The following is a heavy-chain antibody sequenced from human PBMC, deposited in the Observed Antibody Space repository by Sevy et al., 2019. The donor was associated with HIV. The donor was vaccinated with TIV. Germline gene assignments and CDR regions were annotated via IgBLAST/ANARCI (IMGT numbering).Heavy chain of an antibody. Sequence: SGPTLVNPTQTLTLTCTFSGFSLSTSGVGVGWIRQPPGKALEWLALIYWNDDKRYSPSLKSRLTITKGTSKNQVVLTMTNMDPVDTATYYCEHKCSGSYTDAFDIWGQGTMVTVSS. V-gene: IGHV2-5*01. CDR1: GFSLSTSGVG. CDR2: IYWNDDK. D-gene: IGHD3-10*02. CDR3: EHKCSGSYTDAFDI. J-gene: IGHJ3*02.